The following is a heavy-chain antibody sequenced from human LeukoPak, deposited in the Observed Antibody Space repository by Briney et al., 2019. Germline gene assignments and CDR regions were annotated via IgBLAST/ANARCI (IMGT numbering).Heavy chain of an antibody. CDR1: GFTFDDYA. Sequence: GGSLRLSCVASGFTFDDYAMHWVRQAPGKGLEWVSGISWNSGSIGYADSVKGRFTISRDNAKNSLYLQMNSLRAEDTALYYCAKDMWYYYGSGSYGLDYWGQGTLVTVSS. CDR3: AKDMWYYYGSGSYGLDY. CDR2: ISWNSGSI. D-gene: IGHD3-10*01. V-gene: IGHV3-9*01. J-gene: IGHJ4*02.